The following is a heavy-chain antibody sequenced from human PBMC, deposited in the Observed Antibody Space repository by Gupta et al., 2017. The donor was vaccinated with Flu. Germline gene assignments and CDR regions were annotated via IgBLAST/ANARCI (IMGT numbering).Heavy chain of an antibody. D-gene: IGHD1-26*01. Sequence: EVQLVESGGGLVQPGGSLRLSCAASGFTFSSYEMNWVRQAPGKGLEWVSYISSSGSTIYYADSVKGRFTISRDNAKNSLYLQMNSLRAEDTAVYYCARETHSGSYYRYFDLWGRGTLVTVSS. CDR3: ARETHSGSYYRYFDL. J-gene: IGHJ2*01. CDR1: GFTFSSYE. V-gene: IGHV3-48*03. CDR2: ISSSGSTI.